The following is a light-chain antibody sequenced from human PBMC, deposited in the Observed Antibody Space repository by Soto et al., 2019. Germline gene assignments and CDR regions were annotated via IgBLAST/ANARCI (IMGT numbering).Light chain of an antibody. CDR2: GAS. V-gene: IGKV3-15*01. CDR3: QQYSNWPIS. CDR1: QSVSSN. Sequence: EIVMTQSPATLSVSPGERATLSCRASQSVSSNLAWYQQKPGQAPRLLIYGASTRATVIPARFSGSGSGTEITLTISRLQSEDFAVYYCQQYSNWPISFGPGTEMDI. J-gene: IGKJ3*01.